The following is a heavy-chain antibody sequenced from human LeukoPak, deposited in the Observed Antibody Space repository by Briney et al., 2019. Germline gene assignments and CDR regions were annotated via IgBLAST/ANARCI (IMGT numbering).Heavy chain of an antibody. J-gene: IGHJ3*02. CDR3: AREYYSDSSGYLDAFDI. CDR1: GYSFTNYA. Sequence: GASVKVSCKASGYSFTNYAMNWVRQAPGQGLEWMGWINTNTGNPTYAQGFTGRFVFSLDTSVSTTYLQISSLKAEDTAVYYCAREYYSDSSGYLDAFDIWGQGTMVTVSS. CDR2: INTNTGNP. V-gene: IGHV7-4-1*02. D-gene: IGHD3-22*01.